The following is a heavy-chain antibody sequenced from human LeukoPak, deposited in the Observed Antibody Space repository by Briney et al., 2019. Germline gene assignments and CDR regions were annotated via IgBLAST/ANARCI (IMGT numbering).Heavy chain of an antibody. CDR1: GGTFSSYA. V-gene: IGHV1-69*13. D-gene: IGHD3-10*01. J-gene: IGHJ4*02. CDR2: IIPIFGTA. CDR3: ARVLWFGESDTYYFDY. Sequence: ASVEVSCKASGGTFSSYAISWVRQAPGQGLEWMGGIIPIFGTANYAQKFQGRVTITADESTSTAYMELSSLRSEDTAVYYCARVLWFGESDTYYFDYWGQGTLVTVSS.